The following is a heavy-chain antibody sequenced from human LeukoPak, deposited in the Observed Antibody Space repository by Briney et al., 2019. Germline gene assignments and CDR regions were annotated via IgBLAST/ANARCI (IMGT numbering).Heavy chain of an antibody. CDR2: IYYSGST. V-gene: IGHV4-39*01. CDR1: GGSISSSSYY. J-gene: IGHJ3*02. D-gene: IGHD3-22*01. Sequence: SETLSLTCTVSGGSISSSSYYWGWIRQPPGKGLEWIGSIYYSGSTYYNPSLKSRVTISVGTSKNQFSLKLSSVTAADTAVYYCARRGASMIVGKGAFDIWGQGTMVTVSS. CDR3: ARRGASMIVGKGAFDI.